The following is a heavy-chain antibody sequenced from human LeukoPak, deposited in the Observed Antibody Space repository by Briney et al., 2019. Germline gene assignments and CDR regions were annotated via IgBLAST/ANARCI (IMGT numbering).Heavy chain of an antibody. D-gene: IGHD3-16*02. V-gene: IGHV3-21*01. CDR1: AFTFRTYS. J-gene: IGHJ4*02. CDR2: ISGSTSYI. Sequence: GGSLRLSCVASAFTFRTYSMHWVRQAPGKGLEWVSSISGSTSYIYYADSVRGRFTIPRDNAKNSLYLQMNSLRAEDTAVYYCARGSDFVWGSYRPYFDYWGQGTLVTVSS. CDR3: ARGSDFVWGSYRPYFDY.